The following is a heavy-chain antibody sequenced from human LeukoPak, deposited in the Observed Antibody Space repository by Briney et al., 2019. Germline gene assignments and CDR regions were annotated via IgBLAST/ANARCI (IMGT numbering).Heavy chain of an antibody. Sequence: PGGSLRLSCAASGFTFSSYAMSWVRQAPGKGLEWVSSISGSGSDTYYADSVKGRFTISRDASKNTLYLQMNSLRADDTAVYYCAKQKWLRTYFDYWGQGTLVTVSS. CDR1: GFTFSSYA. CDR3: AKQKWLRTYFDY. V-gene: IGHV3-23*01. D-gene: IGHD5-12*01. J-gene: IGHJ4*02. CDR2: ISGSGSDT.